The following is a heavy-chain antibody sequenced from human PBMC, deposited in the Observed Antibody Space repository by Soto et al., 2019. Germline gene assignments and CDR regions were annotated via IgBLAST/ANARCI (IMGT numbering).Heavy chain of an antibody. CDR1: GGSFSGYY. D-gene: IGHD6-19*01. Sequence: QVQLQQWGAGLLKPSETLSLTCAVYGGSFSGYYWSWIRQPPGKGLEWIGEINHSGSTNYNPSLKSRVTISVDTSKNQFSLKLSSVTAADTAVYYCARVNSGWYGVIDPWGQGTLVTVSS. V-gene: IGHV4-34*01. CDR3: ARVNSGWYGVIDP. J-gene: IGHJ5*02. CDR2: INHSGST.